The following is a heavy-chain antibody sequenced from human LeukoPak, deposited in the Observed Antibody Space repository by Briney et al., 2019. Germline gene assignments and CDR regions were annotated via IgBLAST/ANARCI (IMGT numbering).Heavy chain of an antibody. CDR1: GFTLSNYW. CDR2: IKQDGSVR. V-gene: IGHV3-7*01. Sequence: GSLRLSCVASGFTLSNYWMSWVRQAPGKGLEWVANIKQDGSVRNYVDSVKGRFTISRDNAKNSLYLQMNSLRAEDTAVYYCARDLYSGSYYGDYWGRGTLVTVSS. J-gene: IGHJ4*02. D-gene: IGHD1-26*01. CDR3: ARDLYSGSYYGDY.